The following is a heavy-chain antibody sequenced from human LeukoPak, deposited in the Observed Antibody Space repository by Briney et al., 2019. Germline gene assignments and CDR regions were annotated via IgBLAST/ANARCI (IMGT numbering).Heavy chain of an antibody. D-gene: IGHD1-1*01. CDR1: GFTFRNYY. V-gene: IGHV3-30-3*01. Sequence: GGSLRLPCAASGFTFRNYYMHWVGQAPGKGLEWVAVISLDGNNEYYADSVKGRFSLSRDNSMNTLYLQLNSLRTEDTAMYYCARDLSGHWTYDYWGQGTLVTVSS. J-gene: IGHJ4*01. CDR3: ARDLSGHWTYDY. CDR2: ISLDGNNE.